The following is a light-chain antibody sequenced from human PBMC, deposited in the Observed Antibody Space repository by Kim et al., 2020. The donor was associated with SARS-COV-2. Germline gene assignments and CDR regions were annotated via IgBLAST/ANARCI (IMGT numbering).Light chain of an antibody. CDR1: QSINTW. J-gene: IGKJ2*03. CDR2: DAS. CDR3: QQYGSYC. Sequence: TLSASVGDRVTITCRASQSINTWLAWYQQKPGKAPKLLIYDASSLDIGVPSRFSGSGSGTEFPLTISSLQPDDFATYYCQQYGSYCFGQGTKLEI. V-gene: IGKV1-5*01.